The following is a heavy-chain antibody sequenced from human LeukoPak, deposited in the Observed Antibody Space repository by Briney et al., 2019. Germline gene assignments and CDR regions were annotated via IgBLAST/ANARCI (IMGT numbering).Heavy chain of an antibody. CDR1: GGSISSYY. CDR3: ARDGRDSSSWYRPREDY. Sequence: SETLSLTCTVSGGSISSYYWSWIRQPAGKGLEWIGSIYHSGSTYYNPSLKSRVTISVDTSKNQFSLKLSSVTAADTAVYYCARDGRDSSSWYRPREDYWGQGTLVTVSS. CDR2: IYHSGST. V-gene: IGHV4-4*07. D-gene: IGHD6-13*01. J-gene: IGHJ4*02.